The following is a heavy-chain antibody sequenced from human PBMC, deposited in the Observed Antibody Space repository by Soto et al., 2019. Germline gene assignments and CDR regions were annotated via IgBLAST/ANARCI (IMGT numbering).Heavy chain of an antibody. J-gene: IGHJ4*02. CDR3: ARDGSSSWYRYFDY. D-gene: IGHD6-13*01. Sequence: QVQLVESGGGVVQPGRSLRLSSAASGFTFSSYGMHWVRQAPGKGLEWVAVIRYDGSNKYYADSVKGRFTISRDNSKNTLYLQMNSLRAEDTVVYYCARDGSSSWYRYFDYWGQGTLVTVSS. CDR1: GFTFSSYG. V-gene: IGHV3-33*01. CDR2: IRYDGSNK.